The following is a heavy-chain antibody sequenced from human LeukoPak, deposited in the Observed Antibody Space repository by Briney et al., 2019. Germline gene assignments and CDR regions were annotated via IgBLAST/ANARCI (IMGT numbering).Heavy chain of an antibody. CDR1: GARLTNPTYF. V-gene: IGHV4-61*01. CDR3: ARFKSGGFYYFDS. D-gene: IGHD2-15*01. CDR2: IFASGTA. J-gene: IGHJ4*02. Sequence: SETLSLTCSVSGARLTNPTYFQWSWFRLPPGKGLEFIGKIFASGTAALTPSLKSRVMMSLDTSKNEFSLRLTSVTAEDSAVYYCARFKSGGFYYFDSWGQGTLVTVSS.